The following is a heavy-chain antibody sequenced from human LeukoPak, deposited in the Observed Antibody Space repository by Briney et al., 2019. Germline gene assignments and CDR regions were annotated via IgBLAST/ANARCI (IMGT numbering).Heavy chain of an antibody. CDR3: ARSIVGVRKRNDY. V-gene: IGHV1-8*01. Sequence: ASVKVSCKASGYTFTSYDIIWVRQASGQGLEWMGWMNPNSGHTSYAHKFQGRVTMTRSTSISTAYMELTSLTSEDSAVYYCARSIVGVRKRNDYWGQGTLVTVSS. J-gene: IGHJ4*02. CDR2: MNPNSGHT. D-gene: IGHD1-26*01. CDR1: GYTFTSYD.